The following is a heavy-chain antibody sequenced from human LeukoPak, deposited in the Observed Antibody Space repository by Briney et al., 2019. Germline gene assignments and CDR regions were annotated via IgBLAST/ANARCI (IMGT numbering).Heavy chain of an antibody. CDR2: INGDGSST. Sequence: PGGSLRLSCAVSGFTFRTYWMHWVRQPPGKGLVWVSRINGDGSSTSYADAVKGRFTISRDNAKNTLYLRMNSLRAEDTAVYYCARGGLTGTTIPYFDYWGQGTLVTVSS. V-gene: IGHV3-74*01. J-gene: IGHJ4*02. D-gene: IGHD1-7*01. CDR3: ARGGLTGTTIPYFDY. CDR1: GFTFRTYW.